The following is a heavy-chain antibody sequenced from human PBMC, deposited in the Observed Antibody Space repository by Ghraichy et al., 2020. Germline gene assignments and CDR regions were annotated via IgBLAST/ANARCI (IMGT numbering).Heavy chain of an antibody. Sequence: GGSLRLSCAASGFTFSSYAMHWVRQAPGKGLEWVAVISYDGSNKYYADSVKGRFTISRDNSKNTLYLQMNSLRAEDTAVYYCAREREIYYYDFESYYWGQGTLVTVSS. V-gene: IGHV3-30-3*01. D-gene: IGHD3-22*01. CDR3: AREREIYYYDFESYY. CDR1: GFTFSSYA. CDR2: ISYDGSNK. J-gene: IGHJ4*02.